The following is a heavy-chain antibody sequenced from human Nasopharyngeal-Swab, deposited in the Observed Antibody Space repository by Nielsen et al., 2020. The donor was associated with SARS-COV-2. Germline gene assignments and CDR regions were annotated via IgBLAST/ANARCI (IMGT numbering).Heavy chain of an antibody. D-gene: IGHD2-15*01. CDR1: GGSISSYY. J-gene: IGHJ4*02. Sequence: SETLSLTCTVSGGSISSYYWSWIRQPPGKGLEWIGYIYTTGSTNNNPSLRSRVTISVDTSKNQFSLKLSSVTAADTAVYYCARVGGYCSGGSCYNLLDYWGQGTLVTVSS. V-gene: IGHV4-4*08. CDR3: ARVGGYCSGGSCYNLLDY. CDR2: IYTTGST.